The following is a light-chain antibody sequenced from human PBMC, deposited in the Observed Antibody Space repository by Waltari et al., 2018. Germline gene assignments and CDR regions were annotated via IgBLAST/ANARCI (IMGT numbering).Light chain of an antibody. CDR1: SSDVGGYDF. J-gene: IGLJ3*02. CDR3: SSYRSSSTLGV. Sequence: QSALTQPASVSGSPGQSITISCTGTSSDVGGYDFVSWYPHHPGTAPKLMIYEVSHRPSGVSNRFSGSKSGNTASLTISGLQAEDEANYYCSSYRSSSTLGVFGGGTKLTVL. CDR2: EVS. V-gene: IGLV2-14*01.